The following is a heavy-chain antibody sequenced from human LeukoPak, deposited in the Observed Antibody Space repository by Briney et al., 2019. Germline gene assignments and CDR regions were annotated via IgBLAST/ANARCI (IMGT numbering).Heavy chain of an antibody. CDR2: INHSGST. CDR1: GGSFSGYY. CDR3: ARGTTYYYGSGSYLSSFDP. D-gene: IGHD3-10*01. J-gene: IGHJ5*02. Sequence: SETLSLTCAVYGGSFSGYYWSWIRQPPGKGLEWIGEINHSGSTNYNPSLKSRVTISVDTSRNQFSLKLSSVTAADTAVYYCARGTTYYYGSGSYLSSFDPWGQGTLVTVSS. V-gene: IGHV4-34*01.